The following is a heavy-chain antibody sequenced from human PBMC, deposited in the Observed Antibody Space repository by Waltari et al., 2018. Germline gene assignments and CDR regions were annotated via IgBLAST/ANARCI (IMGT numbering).Heavy chain of an antibody. CDR2: ISYDGSNK. Sequence: QVQLVESGGGVVQPGGSLRLSCAASGFTFSSYGMHWVRQAPGKGLEWVAVISYDGSNKYYADSRDNSKNTLYLQMNSLRAEDTAVYYCAKGGVARYYYYYGMDVWGQGTTVTVSS. CDR3: AKGGVARYYYYYGMDV. J-gene: IGHJ6*02. D-gene: IGHD5-12*01. CDR1: GFTFSSYG. V-gene: IGHV3-30*18.